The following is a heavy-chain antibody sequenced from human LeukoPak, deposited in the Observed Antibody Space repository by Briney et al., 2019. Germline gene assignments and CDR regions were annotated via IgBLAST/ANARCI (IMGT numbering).Heavy chain of an antibody. CDR1: GFTVSSNY. CDR2: IYAGGST. D-gene: IGHD3-3*01. CDR3: ARDWSHRCFDY. J-gene: IGHJ4*02. Sequence: GGSLRLSCAASGFTVSSNYMSWVRQAPGKGLEGVSVIYAGGSTYYADSVKGRFTISRDNSKNTLYLQMISLRAEDTAVYYCARDWSHRCFDYWGQGTLVTVSS. V-gene: IGHV3-53*01.